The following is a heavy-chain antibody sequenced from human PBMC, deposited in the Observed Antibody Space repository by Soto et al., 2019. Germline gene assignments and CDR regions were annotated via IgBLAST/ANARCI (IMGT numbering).Heavy chain of an antibody. Sequence: VGSLRLSCAASGFTFSSYARGWVRQAPVKGLEWVAAISGSGGSTYYADSVKVRFTISRDNAKNTVYLQMNSRRAGDTAVYYCARALQMVTTHAFDIWGQGTMLTVS. V-gene: IGHV3-23*01. J-gene: IGHJ3*02. CDR1: GFTFSSYA. CDR2: ISGSGGST. D-gene: IGHD4-17*01. CDR3: ARALQMVTTHAFDI.